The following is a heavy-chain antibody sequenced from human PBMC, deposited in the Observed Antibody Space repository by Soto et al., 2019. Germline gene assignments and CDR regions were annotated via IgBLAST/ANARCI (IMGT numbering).Heavy chain of an antibody. J-gene: IGHJ6*02. CDR2: IGANGRAT. CDR3: ARSGGLPYYYALDV. D-gene: IGHD3-16*01. V-gene: IGHV3-64*01. Sequence: PGGSLRVSCVASGFSFSRHGRQWVRPAPGKGLEYVSGIGANGRATYYSNSVKGRFSIFRDNPKNIMYLQMDNLTSVDTAIYYCARSGGLPYYYALDVWGQGTTVTVSS. CDR1: GFSFSRHG.